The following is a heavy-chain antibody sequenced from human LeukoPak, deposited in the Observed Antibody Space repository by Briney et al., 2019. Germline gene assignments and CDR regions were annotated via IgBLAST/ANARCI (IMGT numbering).Heavy chain of an antibody. D-gene: IGHD3-3*01. CDR2: IKKDGFFS. V-gene: IGHV3-74*03. CDR3: AKSTGRAIFGVPLDY. J-gene: IGHJ4*02. Sequence: GGSLRLSCTASGFPFRVRWMHWVRQAPGKGLVWISLIKKDGFFSTYADSVKGRFTISRDDAKNTLYLQMDSLRAEDTAVYYCAKSTGRAIFGVPLDYWGQGTLVTVSS. CDR1: GFPFRVRW.